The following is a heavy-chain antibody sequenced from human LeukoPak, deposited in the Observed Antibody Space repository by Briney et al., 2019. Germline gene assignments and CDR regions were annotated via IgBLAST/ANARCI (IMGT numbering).Heavy chain of an antibody. CDR3: ARRRYNWNYVPH. J-gene: IGHJ4*02. CDR2: ISSSGSTI. Sequence: GGSLRLSCAASGVTFSDYYMSWIRQAPGKGLEWVSYISSSGSTIYYADSVKGRFTISRDNAKNSLYLQMNSLRAEDTTVYYCARRRYNWNYVPHWGQGTLVTVSS. V-gene: IGHV3-11*04. CDR1: GVTFSDYY. D-gene: IGHD1-7*01.